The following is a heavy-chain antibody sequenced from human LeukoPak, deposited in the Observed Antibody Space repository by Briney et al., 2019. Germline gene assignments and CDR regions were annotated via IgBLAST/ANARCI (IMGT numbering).Heavy chain of an antibody. J-gene: IGHJ4*02. Sequence: GGSLRLSCAASGFTFSSYGMHWVRQAPGKGLEWVAFIRYDGSNKYYADSVKGRFTISRDNSKNTLYLQMNSLRAEDTAVYYCARRTKYSSFIDYWGQGTLVTASS. V-gene: IGHV3-30*02. CDR3: ARRTKYSSFIDY. D-gene: IGHD6-6*01. CDR1: GFTFSSYG. CDR2: IRYDGSNK.